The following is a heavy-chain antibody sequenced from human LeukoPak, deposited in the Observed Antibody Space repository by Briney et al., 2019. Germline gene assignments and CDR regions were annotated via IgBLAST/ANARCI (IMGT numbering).Heavy chain of an antibody. J-gene: IGHJ4*02. Sequence: SETLSLTCAVYGGSFSGYYWSWIRQPPGKGLEWIGEINHSGSTNYNPSLKSRVTISVDTSKNQFSLKLSSVTAADTAVYYCATNTGTVFDYWGQGALVTVSS. CDR1: GGSFSGYY. V-gene: IGHV4-34*01. CDR3: ATNTGTVFDY. D-gene: IGHD7-27*01. CDR2: INHSGST.